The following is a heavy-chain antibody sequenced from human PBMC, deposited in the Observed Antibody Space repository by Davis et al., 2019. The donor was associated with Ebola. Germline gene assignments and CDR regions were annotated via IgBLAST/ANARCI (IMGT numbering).Heavy chain of an antibody. Sequence: SETLSLTCSVSGGSISSSSDYWGWIRQPPGKGLEWIGSINYSGRTYQNPSLRSRVTISVDTSKNQFSLKLSSVTAADTAVYYCARLTMTTVTTYYFDYWGQGTLVTVSS. D-gene: IGHD4-17*01. CDR1: GGSISSSSDY. CDR2: INYSGRT. V-gene: IGHV4-39*01. J-gene: IGHJ4*02. CDR3: ARLTMTTVTTYYFDY.